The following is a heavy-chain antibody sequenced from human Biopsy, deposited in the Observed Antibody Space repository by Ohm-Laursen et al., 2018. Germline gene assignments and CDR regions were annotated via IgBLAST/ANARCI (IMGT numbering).Heavy chain of an antibody. CDR3: ARDYDTSGYYYVS. Sequence: TLFLTCTVSGGSISNNNYYWGWIRQPPGKGLEWIGSIFYRGSTHYKPSLKSRVNMSVDTSKNQFSLKLNSVTAADTAVYYCARDYDTSGYYYVSWGQGTLVTVSS. CDR1: GGSISNNNYY. V-gene: IGHV4-39*01. D-gene: IGHD3-22*01. J-gene: IGHJ5*02. CDR2: IFYRGST.